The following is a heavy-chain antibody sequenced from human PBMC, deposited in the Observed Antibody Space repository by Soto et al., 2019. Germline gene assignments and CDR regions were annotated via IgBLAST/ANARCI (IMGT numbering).Heavy chain of an antibody. Sequence: GGSLRLSCAASGFPFSSYGMHWVRQAPGKELEWVAVIWYDGSNKYYADSVKGRFTISRDNSKNTLYLQMNSLRAEDTAVYYCARGYCSGGSCYSEYYFDYWGQGTLVTVSS. CDR1: GFPFSSYG. V-gene: IGHV3-33*01. CDR2: IWYDGSNK. CDR3: ARGYCSGGSCYSEYYFDY. J-gene: IGHJ4*02. D-gene: IGHD2-15*01.